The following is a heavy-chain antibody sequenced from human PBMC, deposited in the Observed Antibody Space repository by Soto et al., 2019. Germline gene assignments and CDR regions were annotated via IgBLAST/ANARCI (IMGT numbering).Heavy chain of an antibody. V-gene: IGHV4-59*05. D-gene: IGHD3-10*01. CDR2: IYYSGST. CDR1: GGSISSYY. CDR3: ARHGGKSRYYGSGSYHIDY. J-gene: IGHJ4*02. Sequence: PSETLSLTCTVSGGSISSYYWSWIRQPPGKGLEWIGSIYYSGSTYYNPSLKSRVTISVDTSKNQFSLKLSSVTAADTAVYYCARHGGKSRYYGSGSYHIDYWGQGTLVTVSS.